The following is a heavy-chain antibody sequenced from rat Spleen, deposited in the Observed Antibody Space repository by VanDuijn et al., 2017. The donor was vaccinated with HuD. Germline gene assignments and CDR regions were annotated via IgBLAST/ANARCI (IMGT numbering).Heavy chain of an antibody. CDR1: GFTFSNYG. V-gene: IGHV5-29*01. CDR3: AGSPITTVGTGAIRY. D-gene: IGHD1-1*01. J-gene: IGHJ2*01. CDR2: IIYDGSST. Sequence: EVQLVETGGGLMQPGRSLKLSCAASGFTFSNYGMAWVCQAPTKGLEWVATIIYDGSSTYYRDSVRGRFTISRDNAKSTLYLQMDSLRSEDTATYYGAGSPITTVGTGAIRYWGQGVMVTVSS.